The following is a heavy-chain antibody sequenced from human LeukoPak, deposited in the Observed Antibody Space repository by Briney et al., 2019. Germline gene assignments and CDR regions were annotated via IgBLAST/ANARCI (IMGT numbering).Heavy chain of an antibody. CDR3: AKDGSKMYYYDSSGYYYFPGGMDV. D-gene: IGHD3-22*01. CDR2: ISYDGSNK. Sequence: GRSLRLSCAASGFTFSSYGMHWVRQAPGKGLEWVAVISYDGSNKYYADSVKGRFTISRDNSKNTLYLQMNSLRAEDTAVYYCAKDGSKMYYYDSSGYYYFPGGMDVWGQGTTVTVSS. CDR1: GFTFSSYG. V-gene: IGHV3-30*18. J-gene: IGHJ6*02.